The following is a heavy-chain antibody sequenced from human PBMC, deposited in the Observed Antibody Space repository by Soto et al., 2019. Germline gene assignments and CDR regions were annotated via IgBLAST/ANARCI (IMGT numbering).Heavy chain of an antibody. CDR1: GGSFSGYY. J-gene: IGHJ5*02. Sequence: SETLSLTCAVYGGSFSGYYWSWIRQPPGKGLEWIGEINHSGSTNYNPSLKSRVTISVDTSKNQFSLKLSSVTAADTAVYYCARGLYGSGSYYNRNWFDPWGQGTLVTVSS. CDR3: ARGLYGSGSYYNRNWFDP. V-gene: IGHV4-34*01. D-gene: IGHD3-10*01. CDR2: INHSGST.